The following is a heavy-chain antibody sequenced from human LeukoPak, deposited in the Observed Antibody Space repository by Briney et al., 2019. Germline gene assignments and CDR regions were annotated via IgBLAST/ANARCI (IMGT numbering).Heavy chain of an antibody. CDR3: AKDRHSGSQIFDY. Sequence: GGSLRLSCAASGFTLSSYAMSWVRQAPGKGLEWVSAISGSGGSTYYADSVKGRFTISRDNSKNTLYLQMNSLRAEDTAVYYCAKDRHSGSQIFDYWGQGTLVTVSS. D-gene: IGHD3-22*01. CDR1: GFTLSSYA. J-gene: IGHJ4*02. CDR2: ISGSGGST. V-gene: IGHV3-23*01.